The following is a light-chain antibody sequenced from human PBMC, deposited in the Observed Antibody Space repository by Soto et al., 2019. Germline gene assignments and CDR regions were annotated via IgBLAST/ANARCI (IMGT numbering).Light chain of an antibody. V-gene: IGLV2-11*01. CDR1: TSDVGAYNF. CDR2: DVN. CDR3: CSYAGSNWV. Sequence: QSALTQPRSVSGSPGQSVTISCTGTTSDVGAYNFVSWYQQHPGKAPKLVIYDVNNRPSGVPDRFSGPKSGNTASLTISGLQAEDEADYYCCSYAGSNWVFGGGTKLTVL. J-gene: IGLJ3*02.